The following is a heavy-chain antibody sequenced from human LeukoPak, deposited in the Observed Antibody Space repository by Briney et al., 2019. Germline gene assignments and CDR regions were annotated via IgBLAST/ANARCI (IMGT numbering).Heavy chain of an antibody. CDR2: IRYDGSNK. V-gene: IGHV3-30*02. J-gene: IGHJ6*02. Sequence: GGSLRLSCAAYGFTFSSYVMHWVRQAPGKGLEWVAFIRYDGSNKYYADSVKGRFTISRDNSKNTLYLQMNSLRAEDTAVYYCAKDPSDYYGMDVWGQGTTVTVSS. CDR3: AKDPSDYYGMDV. D-gene: IGHD3-10*01. CDR1: GFTFSSYV.